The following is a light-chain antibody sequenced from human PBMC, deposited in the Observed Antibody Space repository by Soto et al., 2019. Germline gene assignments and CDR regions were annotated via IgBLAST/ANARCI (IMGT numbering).Light chain of an antibody. CDR3: QQYSTQWTFGQGT. CDR2: KAS. J-gene: IGKJ1*01. Sequence: DIQITQSPSTLSASVGDTVSITCRASQSISFWLAWYQQKPGKAPKLLIFKASTLENGVPSRFSGSGSETEFTLTISGLQPDDFATYYCQQYSTQWTFGQGTFGQGTKLEIK. V-gene: IGKV1-5*03. CDR1: QSISFW.